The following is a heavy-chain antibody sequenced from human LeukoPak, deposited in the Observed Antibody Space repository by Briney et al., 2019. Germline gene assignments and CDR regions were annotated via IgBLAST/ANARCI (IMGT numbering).Heavy chain of an antibody. CDR2: IYYSGST. Sequence: PSQTLSLTCTVSGGSISSGGYYWSWIRQHPGKGLEWIGYIYYSGSTYYNPSLKSRVTISVDTSKNQFSLKLSSVTAADTAVYYCARGTPDPYYYYYYGMDVWGQGTTVTVSS. V-gene: IGHV4-31*03. J-gene: IGHJ6*02. CDR1: GGSISSGGYY. D-gene: IGHD1-14*01. CDR3: ARGTPDPYYYYYYGMDV.